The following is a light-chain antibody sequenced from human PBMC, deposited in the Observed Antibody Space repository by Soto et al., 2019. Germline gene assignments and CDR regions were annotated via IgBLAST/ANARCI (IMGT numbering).Light chain of an antibody. J-gene: IGKJ1*01. CDR2: KAS. Sequence: DIQMTQSPSTLSASVGDRVTITCRASQSISSWLAWYQQKPGKAPKLLIYKASTLESGVPSTFSGSGSGTEFPLTIRKLQPDDFAPYDRQPYIDYPLTFGQGTRV. CDR1: QSISSW. CDR3: QPYIDYPLT. V-gene: IGKV1-5*03.